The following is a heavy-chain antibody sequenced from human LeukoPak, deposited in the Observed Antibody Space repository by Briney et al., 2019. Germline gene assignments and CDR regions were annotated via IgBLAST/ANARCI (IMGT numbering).Heavy chain of an antibody. Sequence: GGSLRLSCAASGFTFSSYSMNWVRQAPGKGLEWVSSISSSSSYIYYADSMKGRFTISRDNAKNSLYLQMNSLTAEDTAVYFCVRDRFRMDVWGKGTTVIVSS. V-gene: IGHV3-21*01. D-gene: IGHD3-10*01. CDR1: GFTFSSYS. CDR2: ISSSSSYI. CDR3: VRDRFRMDV. J-gene: IGHJ6*03.